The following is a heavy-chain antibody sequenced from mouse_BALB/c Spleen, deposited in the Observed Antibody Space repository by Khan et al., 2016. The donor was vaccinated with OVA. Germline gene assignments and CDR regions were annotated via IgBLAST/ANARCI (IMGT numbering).Heavy chain of an antibody. D-gene: IGHD2-10*01. CDR3: ARAYYGNKREAIDY. CDR1: GFSLTGYG. J-gene: IGHJ4*01. CDR2: IWGDGST. Sequence: QVQLKESGPGLVAPSQSLSITCTVSGFSLTGYGVNWVRQPPGKGLEWLGMIWGDGSTDYNSALKSRLSITKDNSKSQVFLKMNSLQTDNTARYYGARAYYGNKREAIDYWGQGTSVTVSS. V-gene: IGHV2-6-7*01.